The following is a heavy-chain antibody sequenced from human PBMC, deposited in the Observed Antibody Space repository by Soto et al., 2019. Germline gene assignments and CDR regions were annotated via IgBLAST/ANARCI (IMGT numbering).Heavy chain of an antibody. CDR2: ISYDGSNK. CDR1: GFTFSSYA. CDR3: ARDVAAAGRGPYYYYYGMDV. Sequence: AGGSLRLSCAASGFTFSSYAMHWVRQAPGKGLEWVAVISYDGSNKYYADSVKGRFTISRDNSKNTLYLQMNSLRAEDTAVYYCARDVAAAGRGPYYYYYGMDVWGQGTTVTVSS. V-gene: IGHV3-30-3*01. D-gene: IGHD6-13*01. J-gene: IGHJ6*02.